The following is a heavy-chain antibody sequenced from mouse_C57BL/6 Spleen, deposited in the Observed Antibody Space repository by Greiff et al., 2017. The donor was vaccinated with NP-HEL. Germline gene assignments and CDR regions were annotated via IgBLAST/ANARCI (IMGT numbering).Heavy chain of an antibody. CDR1: GFTFSDAW. V-gene: IGHV6-6*01. D-gene: IGHD2-3*01. Sequence: EVQGVESGGGLVQPGGSMKLSCAASGFTFSDAWMDWVRQSPEKGLEWVAEIRNKANNHATYYAESVKGRFTISRDDSKSSVYLQMNSLRAEDTGIYYCTREMDYYFDYWGQGTTLTVSS. CDR3: TREMDYYFDY. J-gene: IGHJ2*01. CDR2: IRNKANNHAT.